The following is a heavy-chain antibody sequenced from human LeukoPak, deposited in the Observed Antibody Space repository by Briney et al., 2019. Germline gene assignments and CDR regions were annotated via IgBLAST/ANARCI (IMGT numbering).Heavy chain of an antibody. CDR3: AKDSTVTAFDY. J-gene: IGHJ4*02. CDR2: ISYDGSNK. Sequence: GGSLRLSCAASGFTFSSYGMHWVRQAPGKGLEWVAVISYDGSNKYYADTVKGRFTISRDNSKNTLYLQMNSLRAEDTAVYYCAKDSTVTAFDYWGQGTLVTVSS. CDR1: GFTFSSYG. D-gene: IGHD4-17*01. V-gene: IGHV3-30*18.